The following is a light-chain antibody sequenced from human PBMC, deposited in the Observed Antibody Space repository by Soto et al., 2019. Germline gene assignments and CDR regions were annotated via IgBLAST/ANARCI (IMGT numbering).Light chain of an antibody. CDR2: AAY. CDR3: QQSYDTPWT. CDR1: QTILSF. J-gene: IGKJ5*01. Sequence: IQMTQSPFSLSASIGDRVTITCRASQTILSFLNWYQQRPGKAPSLLIYAAYNLESGVPSRFSGSGSGTEFTLTISSLQPEDFATYYCQQSYDTPWTFGQGTRLEIK. V-gene: IGKV1-39*01.